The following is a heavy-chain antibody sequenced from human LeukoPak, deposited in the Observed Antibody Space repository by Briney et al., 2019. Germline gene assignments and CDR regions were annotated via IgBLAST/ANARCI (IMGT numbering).Heavy chain of an antibody. V-gene: IGHV4-59*01. Sequence: SETLSLTCTVSGGSISSYYWSWIRQSPGKGLECIGYIHYTGSTNYNPSLKSRVTISVETSKNQFSLKLKSVTAADTAVYYCAREGTHYSSWYHWFDPWGQGTLVTVSS. CDR3: AREGTHYSSWYHWFDP. J-gene: IGHJ5*02. CDR1: GGSISSYY. CDR2: IHYTGST. D-gene: IGHD6-13*01.